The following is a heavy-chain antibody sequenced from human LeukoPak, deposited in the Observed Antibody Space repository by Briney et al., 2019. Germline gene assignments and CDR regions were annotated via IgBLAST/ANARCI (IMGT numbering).Heavy chain of an antibody. J-gene: IGHJ4*02. D-gene: IGHD6-19*01. Sequence: SETLSLTCTVSGGSISSSSYYWGWIRQPPGKGLEWIGSIYYSGSTYYNPSLKSRVTISVDTSKNQVSLKLRSVTAADTAVYYCARGDSGWYLGLGFDYWGQGTLVTVSS. CDR1: GGSISSSSYY. CDR2: IYYSGST. CDR3: ARGDSGWYLGLGFDY. V-gene: IGHV4-39*07.